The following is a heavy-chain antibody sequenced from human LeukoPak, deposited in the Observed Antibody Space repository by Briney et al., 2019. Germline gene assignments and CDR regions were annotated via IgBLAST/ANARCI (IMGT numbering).Heavy chain of an antibody. J-gene: IGHJ4*02. CDR3: ARGKYFYDSRPVAGWYFDY. Sequence: SETLSLTCTVSGDSISSGSYYWSWIRQPAGKGLEWIGRIYGSGRTNYNLSLKSRVTISVDTSKNQFSLRLSSVTAADTAVYYCARGKYFYDSRPVAGWYFDYWGQGTLVTVSS. D-gene: IGHD3-22*01. CDR1: GDSISSGSYY. V-gene: IGHV4-61*02. CDR2: IYGSGRT.